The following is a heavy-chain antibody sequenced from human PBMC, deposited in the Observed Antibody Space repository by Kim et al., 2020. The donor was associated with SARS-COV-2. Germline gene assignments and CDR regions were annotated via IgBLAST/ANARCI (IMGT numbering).Heavy chain of an antibody. CDR3: SREISRSWYGFDI. V-gene: IGHV1-2*05. J-gene: IGHJ3*02. D-gene: IGHD6-13*01. Sequence: ASVKVSCKASGYTFTDYYMHWVRQAPGQGLEWMGRINPNSGGTNYAQKSQGRVTMTRDTSISTAYMEVSRLRSDDTVGYYFSREISRSWYGFDIWGQGKMVSVSS. CDR2: INPNSGGT. CDR1: GYTFTDYY.